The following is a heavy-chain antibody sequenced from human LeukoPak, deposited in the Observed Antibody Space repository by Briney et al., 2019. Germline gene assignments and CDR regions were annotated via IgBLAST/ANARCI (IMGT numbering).Heavy chain of an antibody. J-gene: IGHJ4*02. CDR1: GFTFSSYG. CDR3: AKDKGYYYDSSGYRKPDPFDY. CDR2: IRYDGSNK. D-gene: IGHD3-22*01. Sequence: GGSLRLSCAASGFTFSSYGMHWVRQAPGKGLEWVAFIRYDGSNKYYADSVKGRFTISRDNSKNTLYLQMNSLRAEDTAVYYCAKDKGYYYDSSGYRKPDPFDYWGQGTLVTVSS. V-gene: IGHV3-30*02.